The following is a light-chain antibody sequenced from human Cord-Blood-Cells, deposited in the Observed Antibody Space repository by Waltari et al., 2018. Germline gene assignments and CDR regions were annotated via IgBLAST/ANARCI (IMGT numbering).Light chain of an antibody. CDR2: DVS. CDR3: SSYTSSSTWV. CDR1: SSDVGGYNY. J-gene: IGLJ3*02. V-gene: IGLV2-14*01. Sequence: QSALTQPASVSGSPGQSITISCTGTSSDVGGYNYVPWYQQHPGKPPNLMIYDVSKRPSGVSNRFSGSKSGNTASLTISGLQAEDEADYYCSSYTSSSTWVFGGGTKLTVL.